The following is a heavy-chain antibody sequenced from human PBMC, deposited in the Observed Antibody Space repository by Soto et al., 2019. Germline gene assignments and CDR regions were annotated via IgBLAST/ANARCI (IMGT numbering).Heavy chain of an antibody. CDR3: ARGVWVTDGRMNYYYYYMDV. D-gene: IGHD2-21*02. J-gene: IGHJ6*03. V-gene: IGHV1-69*02. CDR2: IIPVLNIT. Sequence: QVQLVQSGAEVQRPGSSLRVSCEASGGTLSSYTFNWVRQAPGQGLEWMGRIIPVLNITNYAQNFKGRVTITADKSTSTVYMELSSLTADDSAIYYCARGVWVTDGRMNYYYYYMDVWGKGSTVTVSS. CDR1: GGTLSSYT.